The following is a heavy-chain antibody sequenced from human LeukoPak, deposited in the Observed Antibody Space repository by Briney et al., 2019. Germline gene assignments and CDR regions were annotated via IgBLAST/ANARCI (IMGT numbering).Heavy chain of an antibody. J-gene: IGHJ4*02. CDR3: ARARKDYDFWSGYSPFDY. CDR2: IIPILGIA. Sequence: SVKVSCKASGGTFSSYTISWVRQAPGQGLEWMGRIIPILGIANYAQKFQGRVTITADKSTSTAYMELSSLRSEDTAVYYCARARKDYDFWSGYSPFDYWGQGTLVAVSS. V-gene: IGHV1-69*02. CDR1: GGTFSSYT. D-gene: IGHD3-3*01.